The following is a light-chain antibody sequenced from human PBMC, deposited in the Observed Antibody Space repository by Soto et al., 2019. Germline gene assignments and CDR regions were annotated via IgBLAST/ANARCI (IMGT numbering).Light chain of an antibody. V-gene: IGKV1-39*01. CDR2: AAS. CDR3: QQSYSTPPT. Sequence: DIQMTQSPSSLSASVGDRVTITCRASQSISSYLNWYQQKPGKAPKLLIYAASNLQSGVPSRLSGSGSGTDFTLTISSLQPEDFATYYCQQSYSTPPTFGQGTKVDIK. CDR1: QSISSY. J-gene: IGKJ1*01.